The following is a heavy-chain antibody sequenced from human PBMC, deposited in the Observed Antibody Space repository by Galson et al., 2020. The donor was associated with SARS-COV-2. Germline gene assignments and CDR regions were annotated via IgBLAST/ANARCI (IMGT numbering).Heavy chain of an antibody. J-gene: IGHJ4*02. CDR2: ISGSGGST. V-gene: IGHV3-23*01. CDR1: GFTFNSYA. Sequence: GGSLRLSCAASGFTFNSYAMNWVRQASGKGLEWVSGISGSGGSTSYADSVRGRFTISRDNSKNTLYLQMNSLRAEDTAVYYCAKGYCSSTSCSTYDYWGQGTLVTVSS. D-gene: IGHD2-2*01. CDR3: AKGYCSSTSCSTYDY.